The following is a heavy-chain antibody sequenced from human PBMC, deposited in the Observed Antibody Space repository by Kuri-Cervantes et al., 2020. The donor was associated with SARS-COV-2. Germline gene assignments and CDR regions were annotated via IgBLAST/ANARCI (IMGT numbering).Heavy chain of an antibody. CDR3: ARRRRSSDILTGYYPFDY. J-gene: IGHJ4*02. D-gene: IGHD3-9*01. CDR2: IYTSGST. CDR1: GGSISSYY. Sequence: GSLRLSCTVSGGSISSYYWSWIRQPAGKGLEWIGRIYTSGSTNYNPSLKSRVTMSVDTSKNQFSLKLSSVTAADTAVYYCARRRRSSDILTGYYPFDYWGQGTRGTGSS. V-gene: IGHV4-4*07.